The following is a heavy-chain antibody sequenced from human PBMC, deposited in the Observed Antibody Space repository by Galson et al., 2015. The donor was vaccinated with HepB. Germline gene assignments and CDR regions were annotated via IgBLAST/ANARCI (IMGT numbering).Heavy chain of an antibody. J-gene: IGHJ4*02. CDR3: ARFAPDLQGAFDY. CDR2: INYSGST. CDR1: ADSISSYN. Sequence: SETLSLTCTVAADSISSYNWSWIRQSPGKGLEWIGDINYSGSTKYNSFLKSRVTISVDTSKIQFSLKLSSVTAADTAVYYCARFAPDLQGAFDYWGQGTLVIVSS. V-gene: IGHV4-59*01.